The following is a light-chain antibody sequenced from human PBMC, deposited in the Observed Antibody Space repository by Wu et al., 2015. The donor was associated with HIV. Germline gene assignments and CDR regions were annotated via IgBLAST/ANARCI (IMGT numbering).Light chain of an antibody. CDR1: QSVGSY. J-gene: IGKJ1*01. Sequence: EIVLTQSPGTLSLSPGQRATLSCRASQSVGSYLAWYQQKPGQAPRLLIYDASNRATGIPARFSGSGSGTDFTLTISSLEPEDFAVYYCQQRSNWPRGTFGQGTRVDIK. V-gene: IGKV3-11*01. CDR3: QQRSNWPRGT. CDR2: DAS.